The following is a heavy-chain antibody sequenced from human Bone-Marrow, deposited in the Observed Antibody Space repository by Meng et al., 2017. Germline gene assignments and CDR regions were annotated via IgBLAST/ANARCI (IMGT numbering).Heavy chain of an antibody. Sequence: ASVKVSCKASGYTFTGYYMHWVRQAPGQGLEWMGRINPNSGGTNYAQKFQGRVTMTRDTSISTAYMELSRLRSDDTAVYYCARGSSGWFPFDYWGQGTLVTVSS. CDR2: INPNSGGT. V-gene: IGHV1-2*06. CDR3: ARGSSGWFPFDY. D-gene: IGHD6-19*01. CDR1: GYTFTGYY. J-gene: IGHJ4*02.